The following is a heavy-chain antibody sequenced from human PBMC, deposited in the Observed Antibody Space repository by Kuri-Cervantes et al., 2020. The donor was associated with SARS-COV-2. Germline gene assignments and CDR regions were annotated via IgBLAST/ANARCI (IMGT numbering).Heavy chain of an antibody. J-gene: IGHJ6*02. CDR1: GYTFTSYG. CDR2: ISAYNGNT. D-gene: IGHD5-24*01. Sequence: ASVKVSCKASGYTFTSYGISWVRQAPGQGLEWMGWISAYNGNTNYAQKLQGRVTMTTDTSTSTAYMELRSLRSEDTAVYYCASRDTRTIDSYYYYGMDVWGQGTTVTVSS. V-gene: IGHV1-18*04. CDR3: ASRDTRTIDSYYYYGMDV.